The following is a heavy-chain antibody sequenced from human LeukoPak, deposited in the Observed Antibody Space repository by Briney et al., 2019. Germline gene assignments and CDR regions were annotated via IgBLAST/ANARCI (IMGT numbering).Heavy chain of an antibody. D-gene: IGHD1-26*01. Sequence: GGSLRLSCAASGFTFSSYSMNWVRQAPGKGLEWVSSISSSSYIYYADSVKGRFTISRDNAKNSLYLQMNSLRAEDTAVYYCAREGGSYYMLYYFDYWGQGTLVTVSS. V-gene: IGHV3-21*01. CDR1: GFTFSSYS. CDR3: AREGGSYYMLYYFDY. J-gene: IGHJ4*02. CDR2: ISSSSYI.